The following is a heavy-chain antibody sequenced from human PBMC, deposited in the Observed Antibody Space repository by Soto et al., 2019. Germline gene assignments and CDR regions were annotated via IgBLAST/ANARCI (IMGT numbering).Heavy chain of an antibody. CDR2: INHSGST. CDR3: ARGFHSELLSLGDAFDI. V-gene: IGHV4-34*01. J-gene: IGHJ3*02. Sequence: SETLSLTCAVYGGSFSGYYWSWIRQPPGKGLEWIGEINHSGSTNYNPSLKSRVTISVDTSKNQFSLKLSSVTAADTAVYYCARGFHSELLSLGDAFDIWGQGTMVTVSS. D-gene: IGHD1-7*01. CDR1: GGSFSGYY.